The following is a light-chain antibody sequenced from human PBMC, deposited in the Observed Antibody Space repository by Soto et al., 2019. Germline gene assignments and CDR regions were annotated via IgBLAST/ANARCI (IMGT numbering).Light chain of an antibody. Sequence: QSVLTQPPSASGSPGQRVTISFSGSSSNIGNNYVFWYHQLPGAAPKLLTSSNNHRPSGVPDRFSSSKSVTSASLAITGLRSEDEADYYCAACDDALSGILFGGGTKLNVL. V-gene: IGLV1-47*02. J-gene: IGLJ2*01. CDR1: SSNIGNNY. CDR3: AACDDALSGIL. CDR2: SNN.